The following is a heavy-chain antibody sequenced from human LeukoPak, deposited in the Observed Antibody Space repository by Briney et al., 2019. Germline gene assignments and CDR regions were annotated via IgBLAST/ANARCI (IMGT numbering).Heavy chain of an antibody. Sequence: GGSLRLSCAASGFTFSSYSMNWVRQAPGKGLEWVSSISSSSSYIYYADSVKGRFTISRDNAKNSLYLQMNSLRGEDTAVYYCAREIFGVVIPQADAFDIWGQGTMVTVSS. CDR3: AREIFGVVIPQADAFDI. D-gene: IGHD3-3*01. V-gene: IGHV3-21*01. CDR2: ISSSSSYI. J-gene: IGHJ3*02. CDR1: GFTFSSYS.